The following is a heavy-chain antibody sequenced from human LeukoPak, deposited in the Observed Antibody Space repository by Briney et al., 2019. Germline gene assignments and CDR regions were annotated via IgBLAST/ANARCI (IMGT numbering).Heavy chain of an antibody. CDR3: ARRVTTFLS. D-gene: IGHD4-17*01. V-gene: IGHV3-21*01. CDR2: ISSTSSYM. CDR1: GFALSPYT. Sequence: GGSLRLSCSASGFALSPYTMNWVRQAPGKGLEWVASISSTSSYMYYGDSLKGRFTISRDNAKNTLYLQLGSLRAEDTATYYCARRVTTFLSWGQGTLVIVSS. J-gene: IGHJ4*02.